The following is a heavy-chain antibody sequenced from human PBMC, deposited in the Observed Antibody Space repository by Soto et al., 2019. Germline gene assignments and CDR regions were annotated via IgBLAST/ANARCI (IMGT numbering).Heavy chain of an antibody. D-gene: IGHD6-13*01. CDR1: AGSISSGDYY. CDR2: IYYSGRT. CDR3: ARERPDGSRLVP. Sequence: QVQLQESGPGLVKPSQTLSLTCTVSAGSISSGDYYWSWIRQPPGKGLEWIGYIYYSGRTYYNPSLKSRVTISVDTSKNQFTLKLSSVTAADTGVYYCARERPDGSRLVPWGQGTLVTVSS. J-gene: IGHJ5*02. V-gene: IGHV4-30-4*01.